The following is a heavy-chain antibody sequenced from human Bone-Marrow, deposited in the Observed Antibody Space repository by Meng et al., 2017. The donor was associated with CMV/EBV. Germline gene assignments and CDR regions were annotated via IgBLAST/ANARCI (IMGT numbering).Heavy chain of an antibody. CDR1: GFTLSSYS. D-gene: IGHD3-9*01. CDR3: ARDLGYFDSHYYYGMDV. CDR2: ISSSSSYI. Sequence: GESLKISCAASGFTLSSYSMNWVRQAPGKGLEWVSSISSSSSYIYYADSVKGRFTISRDNAKTSLYLQMNSLRAEDTAVYYCARDLGYFDSHYYYGMDVWGQGTTVTVSS. J-gene: IGHJ6*02. V-gene: IGHV3-21*01.